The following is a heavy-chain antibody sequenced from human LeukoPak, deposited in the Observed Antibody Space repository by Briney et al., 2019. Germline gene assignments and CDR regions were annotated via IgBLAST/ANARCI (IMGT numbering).Heavy chain of an antibody. D-gene: IGHD1-20*01. CDR1: GFTFSSYW. CDR2: INREGSST. V-gene: IGHV3-74*01. CDR3: ARDPPFIIGTTFFDY. Sequence: GGSLRLSCAASGFTFSSYWMHWVRQAPGRGMVWDSRINREGSSTRYAESVKGRFNISRDNAKNTLYLQMNSLRAEDTAVYYCARDPPFIIGTTFFDYWGQRTLVTVSS. J-gene: IGHJ4*02.